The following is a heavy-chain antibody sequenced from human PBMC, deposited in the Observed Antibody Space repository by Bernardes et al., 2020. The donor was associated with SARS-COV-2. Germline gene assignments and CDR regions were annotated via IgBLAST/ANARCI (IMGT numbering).Heavy chain of an antibody. Sequence: GGSLRLSCAASGFTFSHYWMTWVRQAPGKGLEWVANIKQDGSEKYCVDSVKGRFTFSRDNAKNSLFLQMNSLRGEDTAVYYCARARFYASGTYSPIELWGQRTQVTVAT. V-gene: IGHV3-7*01. CDR2: IKQDGSEK. CDR1: GFTFSHYW. J-gene: IGHJ4*02. D-gene: IGHD3-10*01. CDR3: ARARFYASGTYSPIEL.